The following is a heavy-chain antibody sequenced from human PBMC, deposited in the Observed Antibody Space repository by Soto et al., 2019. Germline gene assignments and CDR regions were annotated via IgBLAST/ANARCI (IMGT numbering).Heavy chain of an antibody. D-gene: IGHD2-2*01. Sequence: QGQLVQSGVEVKKPGASVKVSCSASGNTFTNFGVTWVRQAPGQGLEWMGWISPYTDDPSYAQKFQGRVTMTLDTSMSPAYLAMRSLTSHATAVYYCARVIPGAEAWFHPWGQGTLVTVSS. CDR1: GNTFTNFG. CDR3: ARVIPGAEAWFHP. V-gene: IGHV1-18*01. J-gene: IGHJ5*02. CDR2: ISPYTDDP.